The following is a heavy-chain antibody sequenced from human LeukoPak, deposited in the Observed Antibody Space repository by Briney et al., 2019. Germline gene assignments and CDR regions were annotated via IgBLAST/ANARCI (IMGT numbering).Heavy chain of an antibody. CDR1: GGSISSGDYY. CDR2: IYYSGST. J-gene: IGHJ3*02. V-gene: IGHV4-30-4*01. Sequence: PSETLSLTCTVSGGSISSGDYYWSWIRQPPGKGLEWIGYIYYSGSTYYNPSLKSRVTISVDTSKNQFSLKLSSVTAADTAVYYCARYDSSTCGAFDIWGQGTMVTVSS. D-gene: IGHD3-22*01. CDR3: ARYDSSTCGAFDI.